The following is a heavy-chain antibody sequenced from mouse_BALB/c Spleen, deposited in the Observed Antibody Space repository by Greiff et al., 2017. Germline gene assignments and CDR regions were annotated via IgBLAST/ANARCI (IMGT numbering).Heavy chain of an antibody. Sequence: VHVKQSGPELVKPGASVKISCKASGYTFTDYNMHWVKQSPGKSLEWIGYIYPYNGGTGYNQKFKSKATLTVDNSSSTAYMELRSLTSEDSAVYYCARSYDYDGTWFAYWGQGTLVTVSA. D-gene: IGHD2-4*01. J-gene: IGHJ3*01. V-gene: IGHV1S29*02. CDR1: GYTFTDYN. CDR2: IYPYNGGT. CDR3: ARSYDYDGTWFAY.